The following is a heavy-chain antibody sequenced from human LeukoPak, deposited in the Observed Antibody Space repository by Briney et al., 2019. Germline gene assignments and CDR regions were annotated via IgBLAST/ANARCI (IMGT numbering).Heavy chain of an antibody. CDR3: ARGEGYTSTWYQPHFDY. V-gene: IGHV4-4*02. CDR1: GGSISSSNW. J-gene: IGHJ4*02. Sequence: PSGTLSLTCAVSGGSISSSNWWCWVRQSPGKGLEWIGEIYHSGSTKYNPSLKNRVTISVDKSKNQFSLRLNSVTAADTAVYYCARGEGYTSTWYQPHFDYWGQGTLVTVSS. CDR2: IYHSGST. D-gene: IGHD6-13*01.